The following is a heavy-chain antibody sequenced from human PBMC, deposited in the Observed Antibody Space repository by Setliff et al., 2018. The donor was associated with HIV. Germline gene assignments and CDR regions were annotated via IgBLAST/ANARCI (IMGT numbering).Heavy chain of an antibody. Sequence: SETLSLTCTVSGGSISSHYWTWIRQPPGKGLEWMGYIYYSGSTNYNPSLKSRVTISVDTSKNQFSLKLSSVTAADTAVYYCARSNYYDSSGYLITLFDYWGQGTLVTVSS. CDR2: IYYSGST. D-gene: IGHD3-22*01. CDR1: GGSISSHY. V-gene: IGHV4-59*11. CDR3: ARSNYYDSSGYLITLFDY. J-gene: IGHJ4*02.